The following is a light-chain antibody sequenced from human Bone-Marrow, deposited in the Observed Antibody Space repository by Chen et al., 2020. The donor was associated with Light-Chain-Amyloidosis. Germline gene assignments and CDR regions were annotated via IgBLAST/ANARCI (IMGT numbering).Light chain of an antibody. CDR3: QSYQGSSQGV. CDR1: SGSIATNY. J-gene: IGLJ3*02. Sequence: NFMLTKPPSVSESPGKTVIISCTGSSGSIATNYVQWYQQRPGSSPTTVIYEDDQRPSGVPDRFSGSIDRSSISSSLTISGLKTEYEADYYCQSYQGSSQGVFGGGTKLTVL. V-gene: IGLV6-57*01. CDR2: EDD.